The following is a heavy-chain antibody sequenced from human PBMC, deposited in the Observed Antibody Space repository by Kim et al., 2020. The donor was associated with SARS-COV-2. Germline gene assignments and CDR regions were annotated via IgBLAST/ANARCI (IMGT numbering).Heavy chain of an antibody. D-gene: IGHD2-21*01. J-gene: IGHJ4*02. Sequence: GGSLRLSCAASGFTFTKVWLSWVRQAPGKGLEWVGRIRSKVDGGTADYAAPVKGRFTISRDDSKNTLYLQMNGLRAEDTAFYHCTTDYGRSGGLCDGETCYPASLGGQGTLVTVSS. CDR3: TTDYGRSGGLCDGETCYPASL. CDR1: GFTFTKVW. V-gene: IGHV3-15*01. CDR2: IRSKVDGGTA.